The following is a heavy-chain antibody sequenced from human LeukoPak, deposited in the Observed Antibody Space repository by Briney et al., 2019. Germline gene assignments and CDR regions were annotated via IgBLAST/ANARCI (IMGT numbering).Heavy chain of an antibody. CDR3: AIELRYCSGGTCPTTFDY. V-gene: IGHV3-53*01. D-gene: IGHD2-15*01. CDR2: IYSGGST. Sequence: GGSLSLSCAVSGFAVSSTYMGWVRQAPGKGLEWVSVIYSGGSTYYADSVKGRFTVSRDTSKNTLSLQMNTLSAADTAVYYCAIELRYCSGGTCPTTFDYGGQGTLVTVSS. CDR1: GFAVSSTY. J-gene: IGHJ4*02.